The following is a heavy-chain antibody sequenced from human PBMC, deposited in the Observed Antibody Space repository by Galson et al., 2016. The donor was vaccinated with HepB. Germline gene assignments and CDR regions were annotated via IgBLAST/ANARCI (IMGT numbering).Heavy chain of an antibody. V-gene: IGHV4-30-2*01. D-gene: IGHD2-15*01. CDR2: ISHSGRT. CDR3: ARGRCGGGSCYPYNWFDP. CDR1: GGSLSSGGYS. J-gene: IGHJ5*02. Sequence: TLSLTCAVSGGSLSSGGYSWNWIRQPPGKGLQWIGSISHSGRTYYNPSLKSRVTISVDRSKNQFSLKLSSVAAADTAVYYCARGRCGGGSCYPYNWFDPWGKGTLVTVSS.